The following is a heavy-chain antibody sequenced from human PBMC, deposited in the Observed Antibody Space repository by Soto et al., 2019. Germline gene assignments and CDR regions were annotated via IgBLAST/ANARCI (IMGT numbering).Heavy chain of an antibody. CDR3: ARYKSNYYYGMDV. D-gene: IGHD1-20*01. J-gene: IGHJ6*02. CDR1: GCSISSYY. CDR2: IYYSGIT. V-gene: IGHV4-59*01. Sequence: PSETLCLTCTVSGCSISSYYWSWIRQPPGKGLEWIGYIYYSGITNYNPSLKSRVTISVDTSKNQFSLKLSSVTAADTAVYYCARYKSNYYYGMDVWGQGTTVTVSS.